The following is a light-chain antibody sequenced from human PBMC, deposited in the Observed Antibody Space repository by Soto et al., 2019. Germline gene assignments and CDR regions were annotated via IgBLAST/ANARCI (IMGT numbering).Light chain of an antibody. V-gene: IGKV3-20*01. Sequence: ETVLTQSPGTLSLSPGEGATLSCRASQRVRSSSLAWYQQKPGQAPRLLIYGASSRATGIPDRFSGSGSGTDFTLTISRLEPEDFAVYYCQQYGNSPRTFGQGTKVEIK. CDR1: QRVRSSS. CDR2: GAS. J-gene: IGKJ1*01. CDR3: QQYGNSPRT.